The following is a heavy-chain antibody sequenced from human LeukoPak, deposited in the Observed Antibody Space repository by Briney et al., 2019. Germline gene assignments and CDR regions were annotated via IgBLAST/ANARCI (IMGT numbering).Heavy chain of an antibody. CDR1: GFTFSSYG. Sequence: GGSLRLSCAASGFTFSSYGMHWVRQAPGKGLEWVAVISYDGSNKYYADSVKGRFTISRGNSKNTLYLQMNSLRAEDTAVYYCAKDGSYSYEMVYWGQGTLVTVSS. CDR2: ISYDGSNK. V-gene: IGHV3-30*18. CDR3: AKDGSYSYEMVY. J-gene: IGHJ4*02. D-gene: IGHD5-18*01.